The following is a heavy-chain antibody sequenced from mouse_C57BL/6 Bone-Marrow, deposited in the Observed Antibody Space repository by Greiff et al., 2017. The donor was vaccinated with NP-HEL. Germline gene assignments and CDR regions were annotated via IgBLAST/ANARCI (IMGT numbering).Heavy chain of an antibody. CDR2: IDPENGDT. V-gene: IGHV14-4*01. Sequence: EVHLVESGAELVRPGASVKLSCTASGFNIKDDYMHWVKQRPEQGLEWIGWIDPENGDTEYASKFQGKATITADTSSNTAYLQLSSLTSEDTAVYYCTTEGYGSSYEGYWGQGTTLTVSS. CDR1: GFNIKDDY. CDR3: TTEGYGSSYEGY. D-gene: IGHD1-1*01. J-gene: IGHJ2*01.